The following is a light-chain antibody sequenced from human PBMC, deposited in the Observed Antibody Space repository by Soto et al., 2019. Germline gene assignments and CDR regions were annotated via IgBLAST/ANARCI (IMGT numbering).Light chain of an antibody. CDR1: QGISSY. J-gene: IGKJ1*01. V-gene: IGKV1-8*01. CDR3: QQYYNYPRT. Sequence: AIRMTQSPSSLPASTGDRVTITCRASQGISSYLAWYQQKPGKAPKLLIYAASTLQSGVPSRFSGSGSGTDFTLTFSCLQSEDFETYYCQQYYNYPRTVGQGTKVDIK. CDR2: AAS.